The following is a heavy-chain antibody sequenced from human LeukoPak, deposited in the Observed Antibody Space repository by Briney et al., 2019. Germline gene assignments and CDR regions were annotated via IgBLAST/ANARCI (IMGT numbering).Heavy chain of an antibody. D-gene: IGHD6-19*01. CDR1: GFTFSSYA. V-gene: IGHV3-23*01. J-gene: IGHJ4*02. CDR3: AKSCGWSVRSIDY. Sequence: GGSLRLSCAASGFTFSSYAMSWVRQAPGKGLEWVSAISISGGSTYYADSVKGRFTISRDNSKNTLYLQMNSLRAEDTAVYYCAKSCGWSVRSIDYWGQGTLVTVSS. CDR2: ISISGGST.